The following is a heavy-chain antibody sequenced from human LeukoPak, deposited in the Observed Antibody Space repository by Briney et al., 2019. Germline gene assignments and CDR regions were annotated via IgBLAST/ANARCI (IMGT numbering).Heavy chain of an antibody. J-gene: IGHJ5*02. CDR1: GGSFSGYY. D-gene: IGHD3-10*01. CDR3: ARGARYYGSGSYYTTHNWFDP. Sequence: PSETLSLTCAVYGGSFSGYYWSWIRQPPGKGLEWIGEINHSGSTNYNPSLKSRVTISVDTSKNQFSLKLSSVTAADTAVYYCARGARYYGSGSYYTTHNWFDPWGQGTLVTVSS. V-gene: IGHV4-34*01. CDR2: INHSGST.